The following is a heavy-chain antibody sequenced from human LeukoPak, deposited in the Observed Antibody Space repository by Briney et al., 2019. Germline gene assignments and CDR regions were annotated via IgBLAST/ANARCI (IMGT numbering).Heavy chain of an antibody. CDR1: GFSFDSYD. J-gene: IGHJ4*02. CDR2: ISSSGSTI. D-gene: IGHD3-22*01. V-gene: IGHV3-48*04. Sequence: GGSLRLSCAASGFSFDSYDMSWVRQAPGKGLEWVSYISSSGSTIYYADSVKGRFTISRDNAKNSLYLQMNSLRAEDTAVHYCAKDSSGYSHDYWGQGTLVTVSS. CDR3: AKDSSGYSHDY.